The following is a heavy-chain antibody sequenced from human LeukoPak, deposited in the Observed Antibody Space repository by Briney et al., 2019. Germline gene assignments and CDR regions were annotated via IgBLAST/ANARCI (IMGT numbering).Heavy chain of an antibody. CDR2: INPNSGGT. CDR3: APSNGWSYYFDY. D-gene: IGHD6-19*01. Sequence: ASVKVSCKASGYTFTGYFMHWVRQAPGQGLEWMGWINPNSGGTNYAQKFQGRVTMTRDTSIRTAYMELSRLRSDDTAVYYCAPSNGWSYYFDYWGQGTLVTVSS. CDR1: GYTFTGYF. J-gene: IGHJ4*02. V-gene: IGHV1-2*02.